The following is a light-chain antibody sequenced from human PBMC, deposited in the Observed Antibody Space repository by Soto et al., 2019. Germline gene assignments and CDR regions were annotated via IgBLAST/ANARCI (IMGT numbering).Light chain of an antibody. CDR1: SSDVGGYNY. J-gene: IGLJ1*01. CDR2: EVS. V-gene: IGLV2-14*01. Sequence: QSALTQPASVSGSPGQSINISCTGTSSDVGGYNYVSWYQQHPGKAPKLMIYEVSNRPSGVSNRFSGSKSGNTASLTISGLQAEDEDDYYCISYTSSSSLVFGTGTKLTVL. CDR3: ISYTSSSSLV.